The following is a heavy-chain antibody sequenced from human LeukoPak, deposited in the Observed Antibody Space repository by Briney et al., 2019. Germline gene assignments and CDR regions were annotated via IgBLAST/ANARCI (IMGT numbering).Heavy chain of an antibody. Sequence: SVKVSCKASGGTFSSYTISWVRQAPGQGLEWMGGIIPIFGTANYAQKFQGRVTITADESTSTAYMELSSLRSEDTAVYYCARAEGYCSGGSCYSSFDYWGQGTLVTVSS. D-gene: IGHD2-15*01. J-gene: IGHJ4*02. CDR2: IIPIFGTA. V-gene: IGHV1-69*13. CDR1: GGTFSSYT. CDR3: ARAEGYCSGGSCYSSFDY.